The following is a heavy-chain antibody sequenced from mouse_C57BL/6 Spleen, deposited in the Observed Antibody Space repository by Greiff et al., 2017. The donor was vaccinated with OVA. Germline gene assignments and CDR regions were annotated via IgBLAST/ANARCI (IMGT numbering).Heavy chain of an antibody. CDR2: IDPETGGT. D-gene: IGHD3-2*02. CDR3: TKQLRLLFAY. Sequence: QVQLKQSGAELVRPGASVTLSCKASGYTFTDYEMHWVKQTPVHGLEWIGAIDPETGGTAYNQKFKGKAILTADKSSSTAYMELRSLTSEDSAVYYCTKQLRLLFAYWGQGTLVTVSA. V-gene: IGHV1-15*01. J-gene: IGHJ3*01. CDR1: GYTFTDYE.